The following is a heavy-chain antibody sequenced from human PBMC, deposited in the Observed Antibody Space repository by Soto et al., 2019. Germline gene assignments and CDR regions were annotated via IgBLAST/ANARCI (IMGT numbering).Heavy chain of an antibody. Sequence: QVQLVQSGAEVKKPGSSVKVSCKASGGTFSSYAISWVRQAPGQGLEWMGGIIPIFGTANYAQKFQGRVTITADESTSTAYMELSSLRSEDTAVYYCARDYYGSGSYYNVPNFDYWGQGTLVTVSS. V-gene: IGHV1-69*12. CDR3: ARDYYGSGSYYNVPNFDY. J-gene: IGHJ4*02. CDR2: IIPIFGTA. D-gene: IGHD3-10*01. CDR1: GGTFSSYA.